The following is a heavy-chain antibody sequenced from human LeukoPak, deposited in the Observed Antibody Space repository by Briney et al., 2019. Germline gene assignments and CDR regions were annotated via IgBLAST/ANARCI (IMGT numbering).Heavy chain of an antibody. CDR1: GGIFSSYA. Sequence: GASVKVSCKASGGIFSSYAISWVRQAPGQGLEWMGGIIPIFGTANYAQKFPGRVTITADESTSTAYMELSSLRSEDTAVYYCARVDGGGDPPYWGQGTLVTVSS. J-gene: IGHJ4*02. CDR3: ARVDGGGDPPY. V-gene: IGHV1-69*13. CDR2: IIPIFGTA. D-gene: IGHD3-10*01.